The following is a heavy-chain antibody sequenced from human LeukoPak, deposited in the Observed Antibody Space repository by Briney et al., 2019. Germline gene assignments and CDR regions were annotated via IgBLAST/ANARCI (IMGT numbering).Heavy chain of an antibody. V-gene: IGHV3-48*01. J-gene: IGHJ6*02. CDR3: AGGYSSSWYYYYYYGMDV. Sequence: RTGGSLGLSCAASGFTFSSYSMNWVRQAPGKWLEWVSCISSSSSTIYYADSVKGRFAISRDNAKNSLYLQMNSLRAEDTAVYYCAGGYSSSWYYYYYYGMDVWGQGTTVTVSS. D-gene: IGHD6-13*01. CDR2: ISSSSSTI. CDR1: GFTFSSYS.